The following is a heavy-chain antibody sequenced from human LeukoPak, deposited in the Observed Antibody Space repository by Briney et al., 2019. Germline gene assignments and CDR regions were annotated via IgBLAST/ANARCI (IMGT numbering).Heavy chain of an antibody. CDR1: GGSISSYY. Sequence: SETLSLTCTVSGGSISSYYWSWIRQPPGKGLEWIGYIYYTGSTKYNPFLKSRVTISLDASKSQFSLKLTSVTAADTAVYYCARSDFWSAYSDYWGQGTLVTVSS. V-gene: IGHV4-59*01. CDR3: ARSDFWSAYSDY. D-gene: IGHD3-3*01. J-gene: IGHJ4*02. CDR2: IYYTGST.